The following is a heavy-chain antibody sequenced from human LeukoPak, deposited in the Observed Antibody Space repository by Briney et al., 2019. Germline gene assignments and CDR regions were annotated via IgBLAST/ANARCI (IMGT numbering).Heavy chain of an antibody. Sequence: SETLSLTCTVSGGSISSYYWSWIRQPPGKGLEWIGFIYYSGSTNYNPSLKSRVTISVDTSKNQFSLKLSSVTAADTAVYYCARENGDYADGPDFDYWGQGTLVTVSS. D-gene: IGHD4-17*01. V-gene: IGHV4-59*01. CDR1: GGSISSYY. CDR2: IYYSGST. CDR3: ARENGDYADGPDFDY. J-gene: IGHJ4*02.